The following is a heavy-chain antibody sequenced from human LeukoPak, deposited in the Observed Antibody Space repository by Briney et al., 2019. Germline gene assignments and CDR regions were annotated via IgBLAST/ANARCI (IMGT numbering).Heavy chain of an antibody. CDR3: ARDTNECSGGSCYPDY. J-gene: IGHJ4*02. CDR1: GYTFTSYY. CDR2: INPSGGST. D-gene: IGHD2-15*01. Sequence: ASVKVSCKASGYTFTSYYMHWVRQAPGQGLEWMGIINPSGGSTSYAQKFQGRVTMTRDSSTSTVYMELSSLRSEDTAVYYCARDTNECSGGSCYPDYWGQGTLVTVSS. V-gene: IGHV1-46*01.